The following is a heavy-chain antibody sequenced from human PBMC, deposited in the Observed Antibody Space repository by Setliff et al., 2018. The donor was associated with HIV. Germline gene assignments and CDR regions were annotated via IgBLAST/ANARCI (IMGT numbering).Heavy chain of an antibody. J-gene: IGHJ6*03. Sequence: ASVKVSCKASGYTFTSYGVSWVRQAPGQGLEWMGWISAYNGNTNYAQKFQGRVTMTRDTSISTAYMELSSLRSEDTAVYYCARDSSGVLSLRYMDVWGKGTTVTVSS. V-gene: IGHV1-18*01. CDR2: ISAYNGNT. CDR3: ARDSSGVLSLRYMDV. D-gene: IGHD6-19*01. CDR1: GYTFTSYG.